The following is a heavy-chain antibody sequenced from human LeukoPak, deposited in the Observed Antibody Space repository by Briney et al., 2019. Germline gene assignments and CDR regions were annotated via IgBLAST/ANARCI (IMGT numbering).Heavy chain of an antibody. D-gene: IGHD3-22*01. CDR2: ISAYNGNT. Sequence: GASVKVSCKASGYTFTSYGISWVRQAPGQGLEWMGWISAYNGNTNYARKLQGRVTMTTDTSTSTAYMELRSLRPDDTAVYYCARMKSVVITPDYWGQGTLVTVSS. J-gene: IGHJ4*02. CDR3: ARMKSVVITPDY. V-gene: IGHV1-18*01. CDR1: GYTFTSYG.